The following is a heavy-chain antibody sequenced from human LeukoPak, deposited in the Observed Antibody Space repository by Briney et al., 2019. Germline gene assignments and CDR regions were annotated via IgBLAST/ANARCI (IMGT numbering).Heavy chain of an antibody. CDR2: INHSGST. CDR3: ARAADRNFDY. D-gene: IGHD1-14*01. Sequence: PSETLSLTCAVYGGSFSGCYWSWIRQPPGKGLEWIGEINHSGSTNYNPSLKSRVTISVDTSKNQFSLKLSSVTAADTAVYYCARAADRNFDYWGQGTLVTVSS. V-gene: IGHV4-34*01. J-gene: IGHJ4*02. CDR1: GGSFSGCY.